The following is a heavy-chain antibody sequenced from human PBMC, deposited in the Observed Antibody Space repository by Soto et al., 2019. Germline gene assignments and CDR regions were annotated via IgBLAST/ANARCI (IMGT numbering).Heavy chain of an antibody. Sequence: ASVKVSCKASGYTFTSYGISWVRQAPGQGLEWMGWISAYNGNTNYAQKLQGRVTMTTDTSTSTAYMELRSLRSDDTAVYYCARDRDYDFWSGDNWFDPWGQGTLVTVSS. D-gene: IGHD3-3*01. J-gene: IGHJ5*02. CDR2: ISAYNGNT. V-gene: IGHV1-18*01. CDR3: ARDRDYDFWSGDNWFDP. CDR1: GYTFTSYG.